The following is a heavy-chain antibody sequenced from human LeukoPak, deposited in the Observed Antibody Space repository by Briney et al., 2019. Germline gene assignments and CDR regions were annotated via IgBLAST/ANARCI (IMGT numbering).Heavy chain of an antibody. Sequence: SETLSLTCAVYGGFFSPYYWSWIRQPPGKGLEWIGEINHSGSTNYNPSLKSRVTISVDTPKNQFSLRLSSATAADTAVYYCARGGFYCGGDCYVDYWGQGTLVTVSS. V-gene: IGHV4-34*01. CDR3: ARGGFYCGGDCYVDY. J-gene: IGHJ4*02. CDR2: INHSGST. D-gene: IGHD2-21*02. CDR1: GGFFSPYY.